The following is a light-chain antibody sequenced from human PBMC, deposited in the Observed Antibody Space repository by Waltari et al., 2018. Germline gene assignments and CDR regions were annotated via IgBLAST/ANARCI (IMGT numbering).Light chain of an antibody. CDR1: ESITTNF. CDR3: QHYGRSAIT. CDR2: GAS. Sequence: EIVLTQSPVTLSLSPGESATLPCRASESITTNFIAWYQQKPGQAPRLLIHGASIRATGISDFFSGSGSGTDFTLTISRLEPEDFAVYYCQHYGRSAITFGQGTRLDIK. V-gene: IGKV3-20*01. J-gene: IGKJ5*01.